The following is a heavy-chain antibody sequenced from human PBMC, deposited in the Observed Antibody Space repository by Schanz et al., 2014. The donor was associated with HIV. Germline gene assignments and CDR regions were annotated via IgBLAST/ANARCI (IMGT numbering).Heavy chain of an antibody. CDR1: GFTFSNYA. Sequence: EVQLLESGGGLVQPGGSLRLSCEASGFTFSNYAMSWVRQAPGKGLEWVSGISDTGVRTNYADSVKGRLTISRDNSKNTLYLQMNRLRAEDTAVYYCARTDHLASAGMDYYYGMDVWGQGTTVTVSS. CDR3: ARTDHLASAGMDYYYGMDV. J-gene: IGHJ6*02. CDR2: ISDTGVRT. V-gene: IGHV3-23*01. D-gene: IGHD6-13*01.